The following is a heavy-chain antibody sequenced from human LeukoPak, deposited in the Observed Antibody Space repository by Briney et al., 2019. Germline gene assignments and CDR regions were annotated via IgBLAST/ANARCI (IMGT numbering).Heavy chain of an antibody. J-gene: IGHJ4*02. CDR3: ARDDEDNKQFDY. CDR2: VNPSGGST. CDR1: GYTFTSYY. D-gene: IGHD1-1*01. Sequence: ASVKVSCKASGYTFTSYYLHWMRQAPGQGLEWMGIVNPSGGSTSYAQKFQGRVTMTSDTSTSTVYMDLSSLRSEDTAVYYCARDDEDNKQFDYWGQGTLVTVSS. V-gene: IGHV1-46*01.